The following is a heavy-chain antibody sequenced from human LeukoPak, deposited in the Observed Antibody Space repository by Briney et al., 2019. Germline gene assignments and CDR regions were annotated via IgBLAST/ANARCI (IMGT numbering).Heavy chain of an antibody. D-gene: IGHD5-24*01. V-gene: IGHV3-66*01. CDR3: AKDVFRWAFDY. J-gene: IGHJ4*02. CDR2: IYVNGNT. Sequence: GGSLRLSCAASGYSITLNYMTWVRQAPGRGLEWVSIIYVNGNTYYADSVKGRFSISRDSSKNTLYLQMDSLRVEDTAIYYCAKDVFRWAFDYWGQGSLVTVSS. CDR1: GYSITLNY.